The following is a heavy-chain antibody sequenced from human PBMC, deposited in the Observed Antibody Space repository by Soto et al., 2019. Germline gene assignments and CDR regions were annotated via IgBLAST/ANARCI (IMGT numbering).Heavy chain of an antibody. CDR2: ISGSGGST. V-gene: IGHV3-23*01. J-gene: IGHJ4*02. D-gene: IGHD3-22*01. Sequence: GGSLRLSXAASGFTFSSYAMSWVRQAPGKGLEWVSAISGSGGSTYYADSVKGRFTISRDNSKNTLYLQMNSLRAEDTAVYYCAKDTPADYDSSGYYSYWGQGTLVTVSS. CDR3: AKDTPADYDSSGYYSY. CDR1: GFTFSSYA.